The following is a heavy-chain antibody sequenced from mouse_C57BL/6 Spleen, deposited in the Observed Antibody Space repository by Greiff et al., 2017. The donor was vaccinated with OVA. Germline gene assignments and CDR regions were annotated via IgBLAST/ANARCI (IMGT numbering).Heavy chain of an antibody. CDR3: AKHEGYDYDHYYAMDY. V-gene: IGHV2-9*01. J-gene: IGHJ4*01. CDR1: GFSLTSYG. CDR2: IWGGGST. D-gene: IGHD2-4*01. Sequence: VKVVESGPGLVAPSQSLSITCTVSGFSLTSYGVDWVRQPPGKGLEWLGVIWGGGSTNYNSALMSRLSISKDNSKSQVFLKMNSLQTDDTAMYYCAKHEGYDYDHYYAMDYWGQGTSVTVSS.